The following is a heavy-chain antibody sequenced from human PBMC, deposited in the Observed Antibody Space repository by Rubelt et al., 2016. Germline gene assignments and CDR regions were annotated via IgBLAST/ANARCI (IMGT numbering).Heavy chain of an antibody. CDR3: AMPGYCSSPSCYYSWFDP. J-gene: IGHJ5*02. Sequence: EVQLLESGGGLVQPGGSLRLSCAASGFTSSSHAMSWVRQAPGKGLEWVATISGSGGSTCYADSVKGRFTISRDNSKNTLYLEMKCLGAEEPAVYYSAMPGYCSSPSCYYSWFDPWGQGTLVTVSA. CDR2: ISGSGGST. D-gene: IGHD2-2*01. CDR1: GFTSSSHA. V-gene: IGHV3-23*01.